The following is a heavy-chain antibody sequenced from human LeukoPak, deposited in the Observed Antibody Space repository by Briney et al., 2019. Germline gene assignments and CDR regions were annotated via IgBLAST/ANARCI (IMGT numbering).Heavy chain of an antibody. CDR1: GYTFTSYA. J-gene: IGHJ6*03. CDR2: IIPIFGTA. V-gene: IGHV1-69*13. CDR3: ATSPPGYCGGDCYAYYYYYYMDV. Sequence: SVKVSCKASGYTFTSYAISWVRQAPGQGLEWMGGIIPIFGTANYAQKFQGRVTITADESTSTAYMELGSLRSEDTAVYYCATSPPGYCGGDCYAYYYYYYMDVWGKGTTVTISS. D-gene: IGHD2-21*02.